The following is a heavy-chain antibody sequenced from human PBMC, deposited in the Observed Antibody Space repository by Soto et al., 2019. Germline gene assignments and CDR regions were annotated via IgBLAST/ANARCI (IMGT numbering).Heavy chain of an antibody. J-gene: IGHJ6*02. CDR3: ARDSQYYDFWSGYYRPYYYYGMDV. CDR1: GYTFTGYY. V-gene: IGHV1-2*02. Sequence: QVQLVQSGAEVKKPGASVKVSCKASGYTFTGYYMHWVRQAPGQGLEWMGWINPNSGGTNYAQKCQGRVTMTRDTSISTAYMELSRLRSDDTAVYYCARDSQYYDFWSGYYRPYYYYGMDVWGQGTTVTVSS. D-gene: IGHD3-3*01. CDR2: INPNSGGT.